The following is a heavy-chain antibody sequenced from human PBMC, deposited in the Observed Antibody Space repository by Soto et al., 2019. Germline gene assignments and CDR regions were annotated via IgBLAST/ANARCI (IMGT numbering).Heavy chain of an antibody. CDR3: ARRYGGNFDY. CDR2: VSGYSDKR. D-gene: IGHD3-16*01. Sequence: ASVEVSCKASGYTFNTFGITWVRQAPGQGLEWMGCVSGYSDKRDYSRKLQDRITLTADPSTTTSYMELRSLTSDDTAVYYCARRYGGNFDYWGQGTLVTVSS. V-gene: IGHV1-18*01. J-gene: IGHJ4*02. CDR1: GYTFNTFG.